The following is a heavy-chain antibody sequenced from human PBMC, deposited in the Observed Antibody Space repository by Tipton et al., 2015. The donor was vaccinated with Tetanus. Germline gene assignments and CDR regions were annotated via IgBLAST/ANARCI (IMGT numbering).Heavy chain of an antibody. J-gene: IGHJ6*02. Sequence: GLVKPSETLSLNCSVSGGSISSYYWSWIRQPPGKGLEWIGYVSHSGSTNSNPSLKSRLTMSVDTSKNQFSLRLNSVTAADTAVYYCARMQRYGMDVWGQGTTVTVSS. D-gene: IGHD6-25*01. V-gene: IGHV4-59*12. CDR3: ARMQRYGMDV. CDR1: GGSISSYY. CDR2: VSHSGST.